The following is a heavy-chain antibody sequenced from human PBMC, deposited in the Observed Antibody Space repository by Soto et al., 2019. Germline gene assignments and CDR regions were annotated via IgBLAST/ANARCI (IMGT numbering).Heavy chain of an antibody. CDR3: AISLPGINRSPSIDY. CDR1: GGSFSGYY. V-gene: IGHV4-34*01. CDR2: INHSGST. Sequence: QVQLQQWGAGLLKPSETLSLTCAVYGGSFSGYYWSWIRQPPGKGLEWIGEINHSGSTNYNPSLKSRVTISVDTSKKQFSLMLSSVTAADTAVYYCAISLPGINRSPSIDYWGQGTLVTVSS. J-gene: IGHJ4*02. D-gene: IGHD1-20*01.